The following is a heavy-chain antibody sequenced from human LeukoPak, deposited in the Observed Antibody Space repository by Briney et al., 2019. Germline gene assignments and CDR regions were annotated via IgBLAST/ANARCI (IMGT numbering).Heavy chain of an antibody. V-gene: IGHV1-2*02. J-gene: IGHJ5*02. CDR2: INPNSGGT. CDR3: ARDVALAATTVVTCWFDP. Sequence: GASVKVSCKASGYTFTSYYMHWVRQAPGQGLEWMGWINPNSGGTNYAQKLQGRVTMTRDTSISTAYMELSRLRSDDTAVYYCARDVALAATTVVTCWFDPWGQGTLVTVSS. CDR1: GYTFTSYY. D-gene: IGHD4-23*01.